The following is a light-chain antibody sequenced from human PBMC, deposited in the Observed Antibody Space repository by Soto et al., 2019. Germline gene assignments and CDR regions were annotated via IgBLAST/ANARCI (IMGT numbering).Light chain of an antibody. CDR3: QAWDSSTVV. V-gene: IGLV3-1*01. CDR2: QDS. CDR1: KLGDKY. J-gene: IGLJ1*01. Sequence: SYELTQPHSVSVSPGQTASNTCSGDKLGDKYACWYQQKPGQSPVLVIYQDSNLPSGIPERLSGSNSGNTATLTISGTQAMDDADYYCQAWDSSTVVFGTGTKPTV.